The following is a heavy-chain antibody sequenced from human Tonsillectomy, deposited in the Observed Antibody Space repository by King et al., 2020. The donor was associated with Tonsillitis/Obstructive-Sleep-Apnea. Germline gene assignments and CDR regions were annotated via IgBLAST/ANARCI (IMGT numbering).Heavy chain of an antibody. D-gene: IGHD3-22*01. J-gene: IGHJ3*02. CDR1: GGSISSYY. Sequence: QLQESGPGLVKPSETLSLTCTVSGGSISSYYGSWIRQSPGKGLEWIGYIYYSGSTNYNPSLKSRVTISVETSKNQFSLKLSSVTAADTAVYYCARSGAGSYYDSSGYSVDAFDIWVQATMVTVSS. V-gene: IGHV4-59*08. CDR2: IYYSGST. CDR3: ARSGAGSYYDSSGYSVDAFDI.